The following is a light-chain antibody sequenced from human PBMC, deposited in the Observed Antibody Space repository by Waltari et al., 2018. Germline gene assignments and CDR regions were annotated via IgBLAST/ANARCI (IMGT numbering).Light chain of an antibody. V-gene: IGLV2-23*02. CDR2: AVS. CDR3: SSYAGSSKGV. CDR1: SSDVGNYKR. Sequence: QSALTQPPSVSGSPGQSITLPCTGTSSDVGNYKRVSWYQQHPGKAPKLMIYAVSKRPSGVSDRFSGSKSGDMASLTISGLQPEDEAEYFCSSYAGSSKGVFGGGTKVTVL. J-gene: IGLJ2*01.